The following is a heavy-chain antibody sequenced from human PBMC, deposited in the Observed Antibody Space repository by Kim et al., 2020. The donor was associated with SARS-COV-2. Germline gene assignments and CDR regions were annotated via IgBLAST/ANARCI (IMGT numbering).Heavy chain of an antibody. Sequence: GGSLRLSCAASGFTFSSYSMNWVRQAPGKGLEWVSSISSSSSYIYYADSVKGRFTISRDNAKNSLYLQMNSLRAEDTAVYYCARDSSSYSGWYWGPHREKNGYYYYGMDVWGQGTTVTVSS. D-gene: IGHD6-19*01. CDR3: ARDSSSYSGWYWGPHREKNGYYYYGMDV. V-gene: IGHV3-21*01. J-gene: IGHJ6*02. CDR2: ISSSSSYI. CDR1: GFTFSSYS.